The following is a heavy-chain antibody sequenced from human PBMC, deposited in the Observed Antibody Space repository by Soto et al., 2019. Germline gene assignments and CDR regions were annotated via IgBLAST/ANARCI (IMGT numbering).Heavy chain of an antibody. CDR2: IYYSGST. CDR1: GGSISSGGYY. CDR3: ARDPRRYGSGSLD. D-gene: IGHD3-10*01. V-gene: IGHV4-31*03. J-gene: IGHJ4*02. Sequence: QVQLQESGPGLVKPSQTLSLTCTVSGGSISSGGYYWSWIRQHPGKGLEWIGYIYYSGSTYYNPSLMIRVTISVDTSKNQFSLKLSSVTAADTAVYYCARDPRRYGSGSLDWGQGTLVTVSS.